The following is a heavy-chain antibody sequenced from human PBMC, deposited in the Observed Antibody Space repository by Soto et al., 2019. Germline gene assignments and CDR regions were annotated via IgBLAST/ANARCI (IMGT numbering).Heavy chain of an antibody. V-gene: IGHV3-30*03. J-gene: IGHJ6*02. CDR1: GFTFSSYG. CDR3: GRDLGFGGNPGGGDYYYGMDV. Sequence: PGGSLRLSCAASGFTFSSYGMHWVRQAPGKGLEWVAVISYDGSNKYYADSVKGRFTISRDNSKNTLYLQMNSLRAEDTAVYYCGRDLGFGGNPGGGDYYYGMDVWGQGTTVTVSS. D-gene: IGHD2-15*01. CDR2: ISYDGSNK.